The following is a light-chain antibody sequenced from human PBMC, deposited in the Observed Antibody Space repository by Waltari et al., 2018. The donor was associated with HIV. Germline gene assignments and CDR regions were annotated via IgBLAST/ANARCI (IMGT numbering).Light chain of an antibody. CDR2: DVS. CDR3: CSYAGTYTFVV. V-gene: IGLV2-11*02. CDR1: SSDVGRYYY. Sequence: QSALTQPRSLSGSPGQSVHIPCTGNSSDVGRYYYVPWYQHHPGKAPNLILYDVSERPSGVPDRFSGSKSGNTASLTISGLQAEDEADYYCCSYAGTYTFVVFGGGTKLTVL. J-gene: IGLJ2*01.